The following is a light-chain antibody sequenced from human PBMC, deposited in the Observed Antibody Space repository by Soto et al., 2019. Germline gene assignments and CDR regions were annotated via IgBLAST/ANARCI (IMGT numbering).Light chain of an antibody. CDR3: QQYGS. CDR2: DAS. V-gene: IGKV3-11*01. Sequence: EIVLTQSPATLSLSPGERATLSRRASQSVSSYLAWYQQKPGQAPRLLIYDASNRATGIPGRFSGSGSGTDFTLTISRLEPEDFAVYYCQQYGSFGRGTRLEIK. J-gene: IGKJ5*01. CDR1: QSVSSY.